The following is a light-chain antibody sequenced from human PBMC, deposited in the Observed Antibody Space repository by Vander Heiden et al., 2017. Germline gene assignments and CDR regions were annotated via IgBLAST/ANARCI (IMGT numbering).Light chain of an antibody. CDR1: KLENKY. CDR3: QAWDSSTVV. Sequence: SSALTQPPYVSVSPRQTVRITCSGDKLENKYVCWYQQKSGQSPVLIIYQDRERPSGIPERFAGSNSGNTATLTISGTQAMDEADYYCQAWDSSTVVFGGGTKLTVL. V-gene: IGLV3-1*01. J-gene: IGLJ2*01. CDR2: QDR.